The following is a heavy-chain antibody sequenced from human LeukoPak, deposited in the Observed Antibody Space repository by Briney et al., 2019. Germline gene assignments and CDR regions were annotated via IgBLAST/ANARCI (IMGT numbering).Heavy chain of an antibody. V-gene: IGHV4-34*01. CDR3: GRTRRDSYYYGMDV. J-gene: IGHJ6*02. CDR1: GGSFSGYY. Sequence: PSETLSLTCAVYGGSFSGYYWSWIRQPPGKGLEWIGEINHSGSTNYNPSLKSRVTISVDTSKNQFSLKLSSVTAADTAVYYCGRTRRDSYYYGMDVWGQGTTVTVSS. CDR2: INHSGST. D-gene: IGHD1-14*01.